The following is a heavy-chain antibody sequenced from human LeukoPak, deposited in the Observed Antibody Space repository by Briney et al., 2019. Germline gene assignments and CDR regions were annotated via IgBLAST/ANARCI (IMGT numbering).Heavy chain of an antibody. D-gene: IGHD1-26*01. CDR3: ARDSIVGAPGFDH. Sequence: GGSLRLSCAASGFTFSSYGMHWVRQAPGKGLEWVGVIWYDGSNKYYADSMKGRFTISKDNSQTTLYLQINSLRAEDTAVYYCARDSIVGAPGFDHWGQGTLVTVSS. V-gene: IGHV3-33*01. J-gene: IGHJ4*02. CDR2: IWYDGSNK. CDR1: GFTFSSYG.